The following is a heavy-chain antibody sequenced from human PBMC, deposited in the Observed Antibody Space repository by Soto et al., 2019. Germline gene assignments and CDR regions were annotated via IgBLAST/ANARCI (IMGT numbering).Heavy chain of an antibody. CDR2: IGIGSSTK. V-gene: IGHV3-48*01. CDR1: GFTFSSYW. Sequence: GGSLRLSCAASGFTFSSYWMHRVRQAPGKGLEWVSYIGIGSSTKYYADSVKGRFTISRDNAKNSLYLQMNSLRAEDTAVYYCASHSLYYYGSGSDPAAGYGMDVWGQGTTVTSP. J-gene: IGHJ6*02. D-gene: IGHD3-10*01. CDR3: ASHSLYYYGSGSDPAAGYGMDV.